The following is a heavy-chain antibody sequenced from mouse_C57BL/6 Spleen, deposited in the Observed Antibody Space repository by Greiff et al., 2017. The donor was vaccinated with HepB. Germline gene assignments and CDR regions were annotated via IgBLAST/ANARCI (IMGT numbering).Heavy chain of an antibody. D-gene: IGHD2-4*01. CDR3: AIGHDYEGFAY. CDR1: GYAFSSYW. Sequence: VMLVESGAELVKPGASVKISCKASGYAFSSYWMNWVKQRPGKGLEWIGQIYPGDGDTNYNGKFKGKATLTADKSSSTAYMQLSSLTSEDSAVYFCAIGHDYEGFAYWGQGTLVTVSA. CDR2: IYPGDGDT. V-gene: IGHV1-80*01. J-gene: IGHJ3*01.